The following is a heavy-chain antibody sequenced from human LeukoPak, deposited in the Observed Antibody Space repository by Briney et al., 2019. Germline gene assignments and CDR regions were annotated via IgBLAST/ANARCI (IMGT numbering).Heavy chain of an antibody. J-gene: IGHJ1*01. CDR1: GFTFRTYA. D-gene: IGHD4-17*01. CDR2: ISNSGGGT. V-gene: IGHV3-23*01. Sequence: QTGGSLRLSCAASGFTFRTYAMTWVRQAPGKGLEWVSAISNSGGGTNYADSVKGRFTISRDNSKNTLYLQMNNLRAEDTAVYFCAGGYGDGRRAEYFQHWGQGTLVTVSS. CDR3: AGGYGDGRRAEYFQH.